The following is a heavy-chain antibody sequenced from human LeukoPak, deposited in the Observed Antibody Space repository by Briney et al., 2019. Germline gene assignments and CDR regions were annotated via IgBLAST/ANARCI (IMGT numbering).Heavy chain of an antibody. J-gene: IGHJ4*02. CDR2: IWYDGSNK. D-gene: IGHD3-22*01. Sequence: GGSLRLSCAASGFTFSSYGMHWVRQAPGKGLEWVAVIWYDGSNKYYADSVKGRFTISRDNSKNTLYLQMNSLRAEDTAVYYCARPGLTMIVVVINFDCWGQGTLVTVSS. CDR3: ARPGLTMIVVVINFDC. V-gene: IGHV3-33*01. CDR1: GFTFSSYG.